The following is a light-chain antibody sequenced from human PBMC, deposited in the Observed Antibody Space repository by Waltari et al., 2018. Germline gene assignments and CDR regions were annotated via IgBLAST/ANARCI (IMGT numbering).Light chain of an antibody. CDR2: GAS. V-gene: IGKV3D-15*01. CDR3: PEESNWYS. Sequence: EIVMTQSPATLSLSPGERANLSCRASQSVSSDLAWYQQKPGQPHRLLIYGASSRATRIPHRLSGSGSTTELALTIASLESGVVALYFCPEESNWYSFGQGTKVEIK. J-gene: IGKJ2*03. CDR1: QSVSSD.